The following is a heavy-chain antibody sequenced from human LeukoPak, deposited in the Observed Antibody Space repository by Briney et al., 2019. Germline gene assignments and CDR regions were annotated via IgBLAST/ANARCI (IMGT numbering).Heavy chain of an antibody. CDR1: GGSISSYY. J-gene: IGHJ6*03. D-gene: IGHD5-18*01. V-gene: IGHV4-59*08. Sequence: SETLSLTCSLSGGSISSYYWNWIRQSPGKGGEWIGYIYDSGSTNFNPSLKSRVSISVDTSKNQFSLRLSSVTAADTAVYYCARHGYSFGPYYMDVWGKGTTITVSS. CDR3: ARHGYSFGPYYMDV. CDR2: IYDSGST.